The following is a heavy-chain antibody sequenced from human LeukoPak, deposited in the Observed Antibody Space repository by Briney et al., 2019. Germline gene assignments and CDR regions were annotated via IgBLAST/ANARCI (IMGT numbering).Heavy chain of an antibody. CDR2: ISSSSSYI. Sequence: GGSLRLSCAASGFTFSSYSMNWVRQAPGKGLEWVSSISSSSSYIYYAASVKGRFTISRDNAKNSLYLQMNSLRAEDTAVYYCARLGIAAEGPAIWGQGTMVSVSS. J-gene: IGHJ3*02. V-gene: IGHV3-21*01. D-gene: IGHD6-13*01. CDR3: ARLGIAAEGPAI. CDR1: GFTFSSYS.